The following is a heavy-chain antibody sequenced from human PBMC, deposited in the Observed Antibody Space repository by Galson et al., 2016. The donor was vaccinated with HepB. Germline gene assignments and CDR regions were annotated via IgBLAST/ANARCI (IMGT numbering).Heavy chain of an antibody. CDR1: GFTFSSHA. CDR3: AKDPCDTTNCYFGGEWYFDL. D-gene: IGHD2-21*02. V-gene: IGHV3-23*01. J-gene: IGHJ2*01. Sequence: SLRLSCAASGFTFSSHAMGWVRQAPGMGLEWVSGISGSGGRTYYTESLRGRFTIARDNSNNTLYLQMNSLGAEDTAVYYCAKDPCDTTNCYFGGEWYFDLWGRGTLVTVSS. CDR2: ISGSGGRT.